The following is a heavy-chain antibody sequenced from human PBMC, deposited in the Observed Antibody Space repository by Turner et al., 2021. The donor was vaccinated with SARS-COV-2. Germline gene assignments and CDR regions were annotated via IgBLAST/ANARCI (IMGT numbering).Heavy chain of an antibody. J-gene: IGHJ4*02. V-gene: IGHV4-34*01. Sequence: QVQLQLWGAGLLKPSETLSLTCAVYGGSFSGYYWSWLRQPPGKGLEWIGEINHGESTNYNPSLKSRVTISVDTSKNQFSLKLSSVTAADTAVYYCARSGWSLWYFDYWGQGTLVTVSS. CDR1: GGSFSGYY. CDR3: ARSGWSLWYFDY. CDR2: INHGEST. D-gene: IGHD6-19*01.